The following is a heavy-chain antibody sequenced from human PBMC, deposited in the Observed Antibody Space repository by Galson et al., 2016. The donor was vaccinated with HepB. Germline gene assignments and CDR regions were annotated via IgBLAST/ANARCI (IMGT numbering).Heavy chain of an antibody. J-gene: IGHJ2*01. CDR2: IDPSDSYT. CDR3: ATSLAVAGHWYFDL. D-gene: IGHD6-19*01. Sequence: QSGAEVKKPGESLRISYKGSGFTFSDYWITWVRQMPGKGLEWMGRIDPSDSYTNYSPSFQGHVTISSDKSITTAYLQWTSLKASDTAIYYCATSLAVAGHWYFDLWGRGTLVTVSS. CDR1: GFTFSDYW. V-gene: IGHV5-10-1*01.